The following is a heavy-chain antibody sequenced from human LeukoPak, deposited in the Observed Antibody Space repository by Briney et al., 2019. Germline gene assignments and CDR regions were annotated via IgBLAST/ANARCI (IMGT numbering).Heavy chain of an antibody. CDR3: ARGATTTFDY. CDR2: ISSSSSYI. Sequence: GGSLRLSCAASGFTFSSYSMNWVRQAPGKGLEWVSSISSSSSYIYYADSVKGRFTISRDNAKNPLYLQMNSLRAEDTAVYYCARGATTTFDYWGQGTLVTVSS. D-gene: IGHD5-24*01. J-gene: IGHJ4*02. V-gene: IGHV3-21*01. CDR1: GFTFSSYS.